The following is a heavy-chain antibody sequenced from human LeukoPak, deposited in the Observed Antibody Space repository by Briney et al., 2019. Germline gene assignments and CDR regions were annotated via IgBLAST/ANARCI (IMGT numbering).Heavy chain of an antibody. V-gene: IGHV4-38-2*02. CDR3: ARWASISREPAGFFDP. Sequence: SETLSLTCTGSGDSVTNDFFWGWVRQPPGKELEWIGSFCLGRDTYYRPSLKSRVTISVDTSKNQFSLNLNSVTAADTAVYYCARWASISREPAGFFDPWGQGTLVTVSS. J-gene: IGHJ5*02. D-gene: IGHD1-14*01. CDR1: GDSVTNDFF. CDR2: FCLGRDT.